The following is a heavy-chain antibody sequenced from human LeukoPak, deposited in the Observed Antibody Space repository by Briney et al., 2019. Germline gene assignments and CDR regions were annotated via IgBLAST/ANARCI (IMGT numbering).Heavy chain of an antibody. J-gene: IGHJ4*01. CDR3: ASLIVGATRGYFDY. CDR2: MNPNSGAT. V-gene: IGHV1-8*01. CDR1: GYTFTSYD. D-gene: IGHD1-26*01. Sequence: ASVKVSCTASGYTFTSYDFNWLRQATEQGPEWMGWMNPNSGATGYAQKFQGRVTMTRSASINTAYMELTNLRSDDAAVYYCASLIVGATRGYFDYWGQGTLVTVSS.